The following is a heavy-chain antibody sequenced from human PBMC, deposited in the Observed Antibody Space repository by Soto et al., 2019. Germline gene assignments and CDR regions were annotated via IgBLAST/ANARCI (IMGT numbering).Heavy chain of an antibody. J-gene: IGHJ4*02. Sequence: KTSETLSLTCTVSGGSISSGDYYWSWIRQPPGKGLEWIGYIYYSGSTYYNPSLKSRVTISVDTSKNQFSLKLSSVTAADTAVYYCARLIVVVIRAGPFDYWGQGTLVTVSS. D-gene: IGHD3-22*01. CDR2: IYYSGST. V-gene: IGHV4-30-4*01. CDR1: GGSISSGDYY. CDR3: ARLIVVVIRAGPFDY.